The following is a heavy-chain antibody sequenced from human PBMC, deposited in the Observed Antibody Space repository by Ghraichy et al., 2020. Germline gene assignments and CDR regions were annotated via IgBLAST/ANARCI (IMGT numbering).Heavy chain of an antibody. Sequence: SETLSLTCTVSGGSNSSYYWSWIRQLPGKGLEWIGYIYYSGCTNYNPSLKSRVTISVDTSKNQFSLKLSSVTAADTAVYYCARYVLQWSPNWFDPWGQGTLVTVS. J-gene: IGHJ5*02. CDR2: IYYSGCT. V-gene: IGHV4-59*01. CDR1: GGSNSSYY. CDR3: ARYVLQWSPNWFDP. D-gene: IGHD2-15*01.